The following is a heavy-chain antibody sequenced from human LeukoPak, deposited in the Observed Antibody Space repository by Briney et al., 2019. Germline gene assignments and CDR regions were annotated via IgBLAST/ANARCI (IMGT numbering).Heavy chain of an antibody. D-gene: IGHD3-22*01. CDR1: GGSISTYF. CDR2: VSYSGIT. J-gene: IGHJ4*02. CDR3: ARHSREASIYYPALFDY. Sequence: PSETLSLTCTMSGGSISTYFWSWIRLPPGKGLEWIGYVSYSGITNYSPSLKSRVTISLDTSRNQFSLILGSVTAADTALYYCARHSREASIYYPALFDYWGQGALVTVSS. V-gene: IGHV4-59*08.